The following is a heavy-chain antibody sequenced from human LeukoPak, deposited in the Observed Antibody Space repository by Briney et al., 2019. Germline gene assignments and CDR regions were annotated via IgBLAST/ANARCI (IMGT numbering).Heavy chain of an antibody. Sequence: ASVKVSCKASGGTFSSYAISWVRQAPGQGLEWMGWINPNSGGTNYAQKFQGRVTMTRDTSISTAYMELSRLRSDDTAVYYCARESGSYNFDYWGQGTLVTVSS. CDR3: ARESGSYNFDY. CDR2: INPNSGGT. CDR1: GGTFSSYA. J-gene: IGHJ4*02. V-gene: IGHV1-2*02. D-gene: IGHD1-26*01.